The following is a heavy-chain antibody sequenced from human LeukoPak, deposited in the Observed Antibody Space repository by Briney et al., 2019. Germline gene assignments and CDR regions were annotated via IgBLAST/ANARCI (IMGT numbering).Heavy chain of an antibody. CDR3: AHRRDYGSGSYLDY. CDR2: IYWDDDK. V-gene: IGHV2-5*02. CDR1: GFSLSTSGVG. D-gene: IGHD3-10*01. Sequence: SGPTLVKPTQTLTLTCTFSGFSLSTSGVGVGWIRQPPGKALEWLALIYWDDDKRYSPSLKSRLTITKDTSKNQVVLTMTNMDPVDTATYYCAHRRDYGSGSYLDYWGQGTLVTVSS. J-gene: IGHJ4*02.